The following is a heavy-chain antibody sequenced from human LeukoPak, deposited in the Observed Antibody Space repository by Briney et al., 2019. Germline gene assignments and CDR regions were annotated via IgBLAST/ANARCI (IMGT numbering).Heavy chain of an antibody. Sequence: PGGSLRLSCAASGFTFSSYSMNWVRQAPGKGLKWVSYISSSSSTIYYADSVKGRFTISRDNAKNSLYLQMNSLRAEDTAVYYCAREVSSGWSGYYFDYWGQGTLVTVSS. CDR3: AREVSSGWSGYYFDY. J-gene: IGHJ4*02. CDR2: ISSSSSTI. V-gene: IGHV3-48*01. D-gene: IGHD6-19*01. CDR1: GFTFSSYS.